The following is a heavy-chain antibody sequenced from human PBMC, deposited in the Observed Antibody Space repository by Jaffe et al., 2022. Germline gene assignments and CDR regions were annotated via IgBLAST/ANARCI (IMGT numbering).Heavy chain of an antibody. D-gene: IGHD2-15*01. J-gene: IGHJ3*02. V-gene: IGHV3-23*01. CDR2: ISGSGGRT. CDR3: AKVQGGVVAATGAFDI. Sequence: EVQLLESGGGLVQPGGSLRLSCAASGFTFSTYAMSWVRQAPGKGLEWVSAISGSGGRTYYSDSVKGRFTISRDNSKNTLYLQMNTLRAEDTAVYYCAKVQGGVVAATGAFDIWGQGAMVTVSS. CDR1: GFTFSTYA.